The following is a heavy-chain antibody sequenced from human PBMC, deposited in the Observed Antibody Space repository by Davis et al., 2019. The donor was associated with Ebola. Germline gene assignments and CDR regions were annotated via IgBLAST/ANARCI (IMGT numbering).Heavy chain of an antibody. V-gene: IGHV3-9*01. CDR2: ISWNSGSI. CDR1: GFTFANYA. CDR3: AKDPSNSWYIGNWFDP. J-gene: IGHJ5*02. Sequence: PGGSLRLSCAASGFTFANYAMHWVRQVPGKGLEWVSGISWNSGSIGYADSVKGRFTISRDNAKNSLYLQMNSLRAEDTAFYYCAKDPSNSWYIGNWFDPWGQGTLVTVSS. D-gene: IGHD6-13*01.